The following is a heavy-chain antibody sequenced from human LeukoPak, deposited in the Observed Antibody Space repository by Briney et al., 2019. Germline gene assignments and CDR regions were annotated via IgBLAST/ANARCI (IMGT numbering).Heavy chain of an antibody. Sequence: GASVKVSCKASGYTFTSYYMHWVRQVPGKGLEWVANINPDGSEKNYVDSVKGRFTISRDNARNSLYLQMNSLRAEDTALYYCARAGARSSDRWWYDYWGQGTLVTVSS. CDR2: INPDGSEK. J-gene: IGHJ4*02. D-gene: IGHD2-15*01. CDR1: GYTFTSYY. V-gene: IGHV3-7*03. CDR3: ARAGARSSDRWWYDY.